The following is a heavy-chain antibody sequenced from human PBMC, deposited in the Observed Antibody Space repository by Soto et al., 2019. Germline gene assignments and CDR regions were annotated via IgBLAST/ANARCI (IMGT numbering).Heavy chain of an antibody. CDR3: ARQSSYDSEHYHYWFDP. D-gene: IGHD3-22*01. CDR1: GGSVSSATDY. J-gene: IGHJ5*02. Sequence: QVQLQESGPGLVKPSETLSLTCTVSGGSVSSATDYWTWIRQPPGKGLEWIGYTDYSGNSDSNPTIMDRVTISIDRSKNQFSLTLRSVTDADTAVYSCARQSSYDSEHYHYWFDPWGRGILVTVSS. V-gene: IGHV4-61*01. CDR2: TDYSGNS.